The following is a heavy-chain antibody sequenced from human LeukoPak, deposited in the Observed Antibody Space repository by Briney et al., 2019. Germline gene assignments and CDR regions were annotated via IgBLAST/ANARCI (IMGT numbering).Heavy chain of an antibody. Sequence: SQTLSLTCTVPGDAISSGSYFWSWIRQPAGKGLEWIGRIYTSGSTNYNPSLKSRVTISVDTSKNQFSLKLSSVTAADTAVYYCARCRSDYRTVDPWGQGTLVSVSS. J-gene: IGHJ5*02. CDR2: IYTSGST. CDR3: ARCRSDYRTVDP. V-gene: IGHV4-61*02. D-gene: IGHD4-11*01. CDR1: GDAISSGSYF.